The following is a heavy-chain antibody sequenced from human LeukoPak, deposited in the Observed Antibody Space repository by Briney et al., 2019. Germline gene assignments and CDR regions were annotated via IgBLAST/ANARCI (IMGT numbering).Heavy chain of an antibody. CDR1: GYSFTIYG. CDR3: ARVPSGGPFDY. Sequence: ASVNVSCKASGYSFTIYGISWVRQAPGQGLEWMGWISAYNGNTNYAQRLQGRVTMTTDTSTSTAYMELRSLTSDDTAVYYCARVPSGGPFDYWGQGTLVTVSS. D-gene: IGHD2-15*01. J-gene: IGHJ4*02. V-gene: IGHV1-18*01. CDR2: ISAYNGNT.